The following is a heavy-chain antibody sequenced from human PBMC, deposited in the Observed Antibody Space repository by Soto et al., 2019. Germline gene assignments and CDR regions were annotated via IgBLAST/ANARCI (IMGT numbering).Heavy chain of an antibody. CDR3: ARARPLLWLLELYASAPGLYL. V-gene: IGHV4-34*01. Sequence: ETLSLTCAVYVGSFSGYYWSWIREPPGKGLEWIGEINHIGNTNYNPSLKIRVTISVDTSKNQFSLKLLSVTAADTAVYYCARARPLLWLLELYASAPGLYLWGQGTLVTVSS. D-gene: IGHD3-10*01. J-gene: IGHJ4*01. CDR2: INHIGNT. CDR1: VGSFSGYY.